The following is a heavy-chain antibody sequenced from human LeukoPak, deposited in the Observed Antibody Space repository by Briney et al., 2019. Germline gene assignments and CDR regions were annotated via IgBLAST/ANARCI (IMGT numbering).Heavy chain of an antibody. CDR2: IYSSGST. J-gene: IGHJ4*02. CDR3: ARRGDYGGGHDY. Sequence: SETLSLTCTVSGVSISSYYWSWIRQPAGKGLEWIGRIYSSGSTNYSPSLKGRVTMSVDTSKNQFSLKMTSMTAADTAVYYCARRGDYGGGHDYWGQGTLVTVSS. V-gene: IGHV4-4*07. D-gene: IGHD4/OR15-4a*01. CDR1: GVSISSYY.